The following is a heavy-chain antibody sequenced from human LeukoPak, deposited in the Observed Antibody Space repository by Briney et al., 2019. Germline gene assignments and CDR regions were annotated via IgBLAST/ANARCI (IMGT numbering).Heavy chain of an antibody. V-gene: IGHV3-11*01. J-gene: IGHJ4*02. D-gene: IGHD6-13*01. Sequence: GGSLRLSCAASEFTFSDYYMSWIRQAPGKGLEWVSYISSSGSTIYYADSVKGRFTISRDNAKNSLYLQMNSLRAEDTAVYYCARSPKSSCVDYWGQGTLVTVSS. CDR2: ISSSGSTI. CDR3: ARSPKSSCVDY. CDR1: EFTFSDYY.